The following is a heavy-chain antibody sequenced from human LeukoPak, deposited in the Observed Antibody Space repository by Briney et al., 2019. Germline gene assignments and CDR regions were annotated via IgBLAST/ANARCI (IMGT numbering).Heavy chain of an antibody. CDR3: ATALRLEALDL. J-gene: IGHJ3*01. CDR2: FDPEDGER. Sequence: ASVKVSCKVSGYTLTELSTHWVRQAPGKGLEWMGGFDPEDGERIYAQKFQDRVTMTEDTSTDTAYMELRSLRSEDTAMYYCATALRLEALDLWGHGTMVTVSS. V-gene: IGHV1-24*01. CDR1: GYTLTELS. D-gene: IGHD3-16*01.